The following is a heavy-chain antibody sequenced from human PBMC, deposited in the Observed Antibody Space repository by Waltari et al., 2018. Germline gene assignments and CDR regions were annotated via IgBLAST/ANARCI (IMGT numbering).Heavy chain of an antibody. CDR3: ARDRGRGLYLDS. CDR1: GDDMGRGDW. Sequence: QLQPSGPGLVKPSASLSHPCVVSGDDMGRGDWGSWVPQSPGKGLEWIGQVHRSGRTNYNPSLASRVTMSIDTSNNHFSLKMPSPTAADTAIYYCARDRGRGLYLDSWGQGTLVTVSP. V-gene: IGHV4-4*02. CDR2: VHRSGRT. D-gene: IGHD2-15*01. J-gene: IGHJ4*02.